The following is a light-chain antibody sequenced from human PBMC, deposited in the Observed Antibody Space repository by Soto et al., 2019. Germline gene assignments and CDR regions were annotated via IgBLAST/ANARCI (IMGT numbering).Light chain of an antibody. CDR1: NIGSKS. J-gene: IGLJ2*01. Sequence: SYELTQTPSVSVAPGQTAMITCAGNNIGSKSVHWYQQKPGQAPVLVVHDDDDWPSGIPERFSGSKSGDMATLTINRVEAGDEADYYCQVWDGSSEHVVFGGGTKLTVL. CDR2: DDD. V-gene: IGLV3-21*02. CDR3: QVWDGSSEHVV.